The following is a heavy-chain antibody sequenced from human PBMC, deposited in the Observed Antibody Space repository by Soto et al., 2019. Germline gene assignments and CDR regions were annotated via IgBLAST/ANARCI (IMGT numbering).Heavy chain of an antibody. J-gene: IGHJ6*03. CDR1: GFTFSSYG. CDR3: AKGGNMGYYYYYMDV. Sequence: GGSLRLSCAASGFTFSSYGMHWVRQAPGKGLEWVAVISYDGSNKYYADSVKGRFTISRDNSKNTLYLQMNSLRAEDTAVYYCAKGGNMGYYYYYMDVWGKGTTVTVSS. D-gene: IGHD1-26*01. CDR2: ISYDGSNK. V-gene: IGHV3-30*18.